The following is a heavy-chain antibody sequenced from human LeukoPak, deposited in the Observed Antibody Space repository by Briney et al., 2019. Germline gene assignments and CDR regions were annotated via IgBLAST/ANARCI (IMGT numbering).Heavy chain of an antibody. J-gene: IGHJ4*02. V-gene: IGHV3-7*01. Sequence: PGGSLRLSCAASGFTFSSYWMSWVRQAPGKGLEWVANIKKDGSEKYYVDSVKGRFTISRDNSKNTLYLEMNSLRAEDTAVYYCAKDIGSYYDYWGQGILVTVSS. CDR3: AKDIGSYYDY. D-gene: IGHD3-10*01. CDR2: IKKDGSEK. CDR1: GFTFSSYW.